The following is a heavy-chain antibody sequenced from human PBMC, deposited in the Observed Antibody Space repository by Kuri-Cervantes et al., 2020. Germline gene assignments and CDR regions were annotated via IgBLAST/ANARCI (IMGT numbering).Heavy chain of an antibody. J-gene: IGHJ6*03. CDR2: ISAYNGNT. D-gene: IGHD3-10*01. Sequence: ASVKVSCKASGYTFTSYGISWVRQAPGQGLEWMGWISAYNGNTNYAQKLQGRVTMTTDTSTSTAYMELRSLRSDDTAVYYCARVFGSGSRGTWYYMDVWGKGTTVTVSS. CDR3: ARVFGSGSRGTWYYMDV. CDR1: GYTFTSYG. V-gene: IGHV1-18*01.